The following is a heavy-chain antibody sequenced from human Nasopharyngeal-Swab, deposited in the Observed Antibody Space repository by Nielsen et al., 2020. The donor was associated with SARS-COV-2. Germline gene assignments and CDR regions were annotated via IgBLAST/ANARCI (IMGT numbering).Heavy chain of an antibody. D-gene: IGHD2-2*01. CDR1: GFTFSTYS. CDR3: ESSISYYFDY. CDR2: ISSSSDFI. J-gene: IGHJ4*02. Sequence: GESLKISCAASGFTFSTYSMNWVRQAPGKGLEWVSYISSSSDFIYYADSVKGQFTISRDNAKNSLYLQMNSLRAEDTAVYYCESSISYYFDYWGQGTLVTVSS. V-gene: IGHV3-21*01.